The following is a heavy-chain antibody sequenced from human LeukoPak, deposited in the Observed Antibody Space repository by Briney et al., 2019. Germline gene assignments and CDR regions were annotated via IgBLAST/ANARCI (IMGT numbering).Heavy chain of an antibody. V-gene: IGHV4-34*01. CDR3: AAGMATTSRAFDI. CDR2: INHSGST. J-gene: IGHJ3*02. Sequence: SETLSLTCAVYGGSFSGYYWSWIRQPPGKGLEWIGEINHSGSTNYNPSLKSRVTISVDKSKNQFSLKLSSVTAADTAVYYCAAGMATTSRAFDIWGQGTMVTVSS. CDR1: GGSFSGYY. D-gene: IGHD5-24*01.